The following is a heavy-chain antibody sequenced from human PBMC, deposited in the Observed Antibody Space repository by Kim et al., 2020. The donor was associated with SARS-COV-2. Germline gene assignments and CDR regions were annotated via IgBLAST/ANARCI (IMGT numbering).Heavy chain of an antibody. J-gene: IGHJ4*02. CDR2: NK. CDR3: ARGGEQLVS. Sequence: NKYYADSGKGRCTISRDNSRNRVDLQLNTLRAEDTAVYYCARGGEQLVSWGQGTLVTVSS. V-gene: IGHV3-33*01. D-gene: IGHD6-6*01.